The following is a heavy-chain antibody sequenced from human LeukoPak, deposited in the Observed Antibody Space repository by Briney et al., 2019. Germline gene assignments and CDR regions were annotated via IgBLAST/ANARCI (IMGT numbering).Heavy chain of an antibody. CDR1: GYTFTSYG. J-gene: IGHJ4*02. Sequence: ASVKVSCKASGYTFTSYGISWVRQAPGQGLEWMGWISAYNGNTNYAQKLQGRVTMTTDTSTSTAYMELRSLRSDDTAVYYCARVPYYDSSGWDSGVFDYWGQGTLVTVSS. CDR2: ISAYNGNT. V-gene: IGHV1-18*01. CDR3: ARVPYYDSSGWDSGVFDY. D-gene: IGHD3-22*01.